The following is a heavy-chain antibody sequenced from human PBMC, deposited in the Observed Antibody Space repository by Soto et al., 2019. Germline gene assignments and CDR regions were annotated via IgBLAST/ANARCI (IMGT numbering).Heavy chain of an antibody. CDR3: TSSLVRSYYYYYYGTDV. Sequence: PRGSLRLSCAASGFTFSNAWMSWVRQAPGKGLEWVGRIKSKTDGGTTDYAAPVKGGFTISRDDSKNTLYLQMNSLKTEDTAVYYCTSSLVRSYYYYYYGTDVWGQGTTVTVSS. CDR1: GFTFSNAW. J-gene: IGHJ6*02. CDR2: IKSKTDGGTT. D-gene: IGHD6-13*01. V-gene: IGHV3-15*01.